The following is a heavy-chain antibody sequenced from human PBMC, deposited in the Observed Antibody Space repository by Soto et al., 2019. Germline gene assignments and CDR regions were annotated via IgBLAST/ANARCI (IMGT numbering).Heavy chain of an antibody. V-gene: IGHV3-30*18. CDR1: GFTFSDYG. CDR2: ISPDGINK. CDR3: AKARLAAAGRWYGMDV. D-gene: IGHD6-13*01. J-gene: IGHJ6*02. Sequence: QVQLVESGGGVVQPGGSLRLSCAVSGFTFSDYGMHWVRQAPGKGLEWVAVISPDGINKYYADSVKGRFIISRDNSKNTLYLQMNSLRVEDTAVYYCAKARLAAAGRWYGMDVWGQGTTVTVSS.